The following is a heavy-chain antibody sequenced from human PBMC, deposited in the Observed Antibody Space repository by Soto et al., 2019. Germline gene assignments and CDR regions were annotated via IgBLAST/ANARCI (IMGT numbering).Heavy chain of an antibody. Sequence: QVQLVQSGAEVKEPGASVKVSCKASGYNFFGYGLSWVRQAPGQGLEWMGWISVYNAKTNYAQKFKGRVTITADTSTYTVYMELSGLRSGDTAVYYCARGGYSSTWSNLLDRSGLDVWGQGTTVTVSS. V-gene: IGHV1-18*01. CDR2: ISVYNAKT. J-gene: IGHJ6*02. CDR3: ARGGYSSTWSNLLDRSGLDV. D-gene: IGHD6-13*01. CDR1: GYNFFGYG.